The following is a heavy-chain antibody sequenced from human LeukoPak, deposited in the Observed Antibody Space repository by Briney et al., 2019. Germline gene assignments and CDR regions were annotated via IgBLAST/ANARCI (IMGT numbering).Heavy chain of an antibody. J-gene: IGHJ4*02. D-gene: IGHD3-9*01. Sequence: SAKVSCKASGGTFSSYAISWVRQAPGQGLEWMGGIIPIFGTANYAQKFQGRVTITADESTSTAYMELSSLRSEDTAVYYCARQGDYDILTGYYKYWGQGTLATVSS. CDR3: ARQGDYDILTGYYKY. CDR2: IIPIFGTA. V-gene: IGHV1-69*01. CDR1: GGTFSSYA.